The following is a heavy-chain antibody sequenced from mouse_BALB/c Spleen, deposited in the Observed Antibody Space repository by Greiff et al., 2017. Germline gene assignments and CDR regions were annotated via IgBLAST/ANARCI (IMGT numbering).Heavy chain of an antibody. J-gene: IGHJ4*01. CDR2: IWSGGST. CDR3: ASPLYYGSSDYAMDY. D-gene: IGHD1-1*01. CDR1: GFSLTSYG. V-gene: IGHV2-2*02. Sequence: QVQLQQSGPGLVQPSQSLSITCTVSGFSLTSYGVHWVRQSPGKGLEWLGVIWSGGSTDYNAAFISRLSISKDNSKSQVFFKMNSLQANDTAIYYCASPLYYGSSDYAMDYWGQGTSVTVSS.